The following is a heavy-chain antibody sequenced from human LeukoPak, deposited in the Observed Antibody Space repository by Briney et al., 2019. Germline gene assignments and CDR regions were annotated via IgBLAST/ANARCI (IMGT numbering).Heavy chain of an antibody. CDR1: GCFIRPYL. CDR2: IPSSGIT. D-gene: IGHD5-12*01. CDR3: ARKSSTGGFNGYHVWYFDL. V-gene: IGHV4-59*08. Sequence: SAALALPFPVSGCFIRPYLWSLLRPPPGERTEWIGFIPSSGITDYNPSLKSRVTLSVDTSKNHFSLKLSSVTAADTAVYYCARKSSTGGFNGYHVWYFDLWGRGTLVTVSS. J-gene: IGHJ2*01.